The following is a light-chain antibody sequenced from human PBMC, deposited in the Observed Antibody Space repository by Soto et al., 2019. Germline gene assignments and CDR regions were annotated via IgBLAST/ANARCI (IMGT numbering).Light chain of an antibody. CDR3: MQTFQTRHK. V-gene: IGKV2-28*01. J-gene: IGKJ4*02. CDR2: LSS. CDR1: QSLLHNNGYKY. Sequence: DIVLTQSPLSLPVTPGEPASISCRSSQSLLHNNGYKYWDWYLQKPGQSPQLLIYLSSIRASGGPDRFSGSVSGTDFTLEISRVEAEDVGVDFCMQTFQTRHKFGEGTLVEIK.